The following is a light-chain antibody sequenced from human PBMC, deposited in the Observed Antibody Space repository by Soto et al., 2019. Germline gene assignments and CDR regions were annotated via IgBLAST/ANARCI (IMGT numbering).Light chain of an antibody. J-gene: IGKJ4*01. CDR2: DIS. V-gene: IGKV3D-15*01. CDR3: QQYDTWPLT. CDR1: QYVRTN. Sequence: ETVMTQFPATLSVSPGERATLSCRASQYVRTNLAWYQQQPGQPPRLLIYDISNRATGIPARFSGSGSETEFALTITSLQSEDFAVYYCQQYDTWPLTFGGGTKVEIK.